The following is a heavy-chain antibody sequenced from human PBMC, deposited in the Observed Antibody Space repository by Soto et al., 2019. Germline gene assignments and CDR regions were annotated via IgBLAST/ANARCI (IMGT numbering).Heavy chain of an antibody. Sequence: QITLKESGPALVKPTQTLTLTCTFSGFALSYTGEGVGLIRQPPGKALEWLALIYCDYDKRYNPSLRSRLTITTDLYIQQVVLTMPSMDYVDTATYYCVQSRCGGDCLTFYSSHAYYGLDVWGQGTTVTVSS. J-gene: IGHJ6*02. CDR2: IYCDYDK. CDR1: GFALSYTGEG. D-gene: IGHD2-21*02. CDR3: VQSRCGGDCLTFYSSHAYYGLDV. V-gene: IGHV2-5*02.